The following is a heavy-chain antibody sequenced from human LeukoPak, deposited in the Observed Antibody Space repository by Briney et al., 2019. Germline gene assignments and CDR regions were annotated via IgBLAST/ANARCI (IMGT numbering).Heavy chain of an antibody. V-gene: IGHV3-30*18. CDR2: ISYDGSNK. Sequence: GGSLRPSCAASGFTFSSYGMHWVRQAPGKGLEWVAVISYDGSNKYYADSVKGRFTISRDNSKNTLYLQMNSLRAEDTAVYYCAKSSMDVWGQGTTVTVSS. CDR1: GFTFSSYG. J-gene: IGHJ6*02. CDR3: AKSSMDV.